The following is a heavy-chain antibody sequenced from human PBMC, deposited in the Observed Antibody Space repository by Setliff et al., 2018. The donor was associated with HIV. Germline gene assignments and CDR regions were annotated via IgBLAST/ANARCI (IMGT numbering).Heavy chain of an antibody. V-gene: IGHV4-34*01. J-gene: IGHJ5*01. CDR1: GQSFIAYD. CDR3: ARGRDYSGSGFRPFYLDS. Sequence: SETLSLSRAGDGQSFIAYDRSWIRQTPGKGLDRFGEINHSGSTAYNLALESRVSMSIDTSKNQFSLKLISVTAADTAIYYCARGRDYSGSGFRPFYLDSWGHGDLVTVSS. D-gene: IGHD6-13*01. CDR2: INHSGST.